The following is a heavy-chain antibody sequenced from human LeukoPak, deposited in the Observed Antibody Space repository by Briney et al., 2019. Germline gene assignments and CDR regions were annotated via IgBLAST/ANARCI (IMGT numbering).Heavy chain of an antibody. CDR1: GGTFISYA. Sequence: SVKVSCKASGGTFISYAISWARQAPGQGLEWMGRIIPIFGTANYAQKFQGRVTITTDESTSTAYMELSSLRSEDTAVYFCVLYYYGSGSYNYWGQGTLVTVSS. CDR3: VLYYYGSGSYNY. D-gene: IGHD3-10*01. V-gene: IGHV1-69*05. J-gene: IGHJ4*02. CDR2: IIPIFGTA.